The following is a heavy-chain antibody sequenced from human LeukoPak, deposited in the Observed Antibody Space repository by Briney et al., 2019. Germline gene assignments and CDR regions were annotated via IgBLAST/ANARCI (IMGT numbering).Heavy chain of an antibody. Sequence: ASVKVSCKTSGYTFTGYHLYWVRQAPGQGLEWMGWINPNSGGTNSAQKFKGRVTMTRDTSISTAYMELSRLRSDDTAVYYCARDFDYYDSSGYYLNWGQGTLVTVSS. V-gene: IGHV1-2*02. J-gene: IGHJ4*02. D-gene: IGHD3-22*01. CDR2: INPNSGGT. CDR1: GYTFTGYH. CDR3: ARDFDYYDSSGYYLN.